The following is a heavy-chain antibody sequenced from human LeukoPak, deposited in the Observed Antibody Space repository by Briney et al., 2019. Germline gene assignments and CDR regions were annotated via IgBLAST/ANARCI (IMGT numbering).Heavy chain of an antibody. Sequence: SETLSLTCTVSGGSISSGDYYWSWIRQPPGKGLEWIGYIYYSGSTYYNPPLKSRVTISVDTSKNQFSLKLSSVTAADTAVYYCARGGVVVVAATLNWFDPWGQGTLVTVSS. D-gene: IGHD2-15*01. CDR2: IYYSGST. V-gene: IGHV4-30-4*01. CDR1: GGSISSGDYY. CDR3: ARGGVVVVAATLNWFDP. J-gene: IGHJ5*02.